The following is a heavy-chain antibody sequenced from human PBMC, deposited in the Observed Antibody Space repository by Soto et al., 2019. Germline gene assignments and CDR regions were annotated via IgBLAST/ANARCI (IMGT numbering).Heavy chain of an antibody. V-gene: IGHV4-34*01. CDR2: INHSGST. D-gene: IGHD3-10*01. CDR3: ARARGTYFYGSGTYYKLDS. J-gene: IGHJ4*02. CDR1: GVSFSGYY. Sequence: SETLSLTCAVYGVSFSGYYWSWIRQPPGKGLEWIGEINHSGSTNYNPSLKSRVTISVDTSKNQFSLKLSSVTAADTAVYYCARARGTYFYGSGTYYKLDSWGQGTLVTISS.